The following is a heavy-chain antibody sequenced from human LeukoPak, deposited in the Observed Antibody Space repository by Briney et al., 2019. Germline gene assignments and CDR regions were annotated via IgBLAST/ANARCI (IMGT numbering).Heavy chain of an antibody. Sequence: GGSLRLSCAASGFTFSSYGMYWVRQAPGKGLEWVAVISYDGSNKYYADSVKGRFTISRDNSKNTLYLQMNSLRAEDTAVYYCAKVPAPYSYGATLFDYWGQGTLVTVSS. CDR1: GFTFSSYG. CDR3: AKVPAPYSYGATLFDY. D-gene: IGHD5-18*01. V-gene: IGHV3-30*18. CDR2: ISYDGSNK. J-gene: IGHJ4*02.